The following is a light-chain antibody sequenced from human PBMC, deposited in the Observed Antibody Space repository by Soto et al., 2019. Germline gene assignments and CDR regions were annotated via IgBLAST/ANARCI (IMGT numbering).Light chain of an antibody. CDR3: TQGTHWPHT. V-gene: IGKV2-30*01. Sequence: DVVMTQSPLSLPVTLGQPASISCRSSHSVLYSDGNTYLNWFHQRPGQSPRRLISKVSNRDSGVPARCSGSGSDTDFTLKISRVEAYDVGVYYWTQGTHWPHTFGQGTKLEIK. CDR1: HSVLYSDGNTY. CDR2: KVS. J-gene: IGKJ2*01.